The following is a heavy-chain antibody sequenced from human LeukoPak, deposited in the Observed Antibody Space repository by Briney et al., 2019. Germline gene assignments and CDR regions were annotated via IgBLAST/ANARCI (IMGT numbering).Heavy chain of an antibody. D-gene: IGHD3-10*01. J-gene: IGHJ5*02. CDR2: IYHSGST. V-gene: IGHV4-4*02. CDR1: GGSISSSNW. CDR3: ARGLWFGELSYPWGFDP. Sequence: KPSGTLSLTCAVSGGSISSSNWWSWVRQPPGKGLEWIGEIYHSGSTNYNPSLKSRVTISVDKSKNQFSLKLSSVTAADTAVYYCARGLWFGELSYPWGFDPWGQGTLVTVSS.